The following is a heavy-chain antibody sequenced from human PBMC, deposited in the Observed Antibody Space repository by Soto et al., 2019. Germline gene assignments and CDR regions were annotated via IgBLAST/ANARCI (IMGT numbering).Heavy chain of an antibody. CDR2: ISAYNGNT. CDR3: ARDLFGVVTETAAYYYYYMDV. J-gene: IGHJ6*03. D-gene: IGHD3-3*01. V-gene: IGHV1-18*01. CDR1: GYTFTSYG. Sequence: ASVKVSCKASGYTFTSYGISWVRQAPGQGLEWMGWISAYNGNTNYAQKLQGRVTMTTETSTSTAYMELRSLRSDDTAVYYCARDLFGVVTETAAYYYYYMDVWGKGTTVTVSS.